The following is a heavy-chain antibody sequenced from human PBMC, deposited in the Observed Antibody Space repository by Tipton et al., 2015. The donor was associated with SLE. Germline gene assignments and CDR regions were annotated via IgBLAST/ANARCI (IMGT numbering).Heavy chain of an antibody. CDR3: ARVWGETTSHSNWFDP. CDR2: ISAYNGNT. Sequence: QLVQSGAEVKKPGSSVKVSCKASGGTFSSYAISWVRQAPGQGLEWMGWISAYNGNTNYAQKLQGRVTMTTDTSTSTAYMELRSLRSDDTAVYYCARVWGETTSHSNWFDPWGQGTLVTVSS. V-gene: IGHV1-18*01. J-gene: IGHJ5*02. D-gene: IGHD3-16*01. CDR1: GGTFSSYA.